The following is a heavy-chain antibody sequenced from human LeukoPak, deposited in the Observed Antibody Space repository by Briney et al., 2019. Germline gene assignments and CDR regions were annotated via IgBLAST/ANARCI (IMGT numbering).Heavy chain of an antibody. J-gene: IGHJ5*02. V-gene: IGHV1-2*02. CDR2: INPNSGGT. Sequence: ASVKVSCKASGYTFTGYYMHWVRQAPGQGLEWMGWINPNSGGTNYAQKFQGRVTMTRDTSISTAYMELSRLRSDDTAVYYCATTVVVPAAIFWFDPWGQGTRVTVSS. D-gene: IGHD2-2*01. CDR1: GYTFTGYY. CDR3: ATTVVVPAAIFWFDP.